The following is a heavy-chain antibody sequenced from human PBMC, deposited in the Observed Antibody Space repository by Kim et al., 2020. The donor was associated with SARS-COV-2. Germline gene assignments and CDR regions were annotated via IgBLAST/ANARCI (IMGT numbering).Heavy chain of an antibody. CDR1: GGTFSSYA. CDR2: IIPIFGTA. D-gene: IGHD3-10*01. Sequence: SVKVSCKASGGTFSSYAISWVRQAPGQGLEWMGGIIPIFGTANYAQKFQGRVTITADESTSTAYMELSSLRPEDTAVYYCARYETSMGYYYGMDVWGQGTTVTVSS. J-gene: IGHJ6*02. V-gene: IGHV1-69*13. CDR3: ARYETSMGYYYGMDV.